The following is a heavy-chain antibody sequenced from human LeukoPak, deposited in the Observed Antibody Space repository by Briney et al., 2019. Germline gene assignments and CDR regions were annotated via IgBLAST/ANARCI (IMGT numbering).Heavy chain of an antibody. J-gene: IGHJ4*02. CDR1: GGSISSHY. CDR2: TYYTGNT. V-gene: IGHV4-59*11. CDR3: ARSYNSGSSYPFYFDF. Sequence: SETLSLTCTVSGGSISSHYWSWIRQPPGKGLEWIGHTYYTGNTNYSPSLMTRVTISVDTSKNHFSLKLNSVTAADTAVYYCARSYNSGSSYPFYFDFWGQGTLVTVSS. D-gene: IGHD3-10*01.